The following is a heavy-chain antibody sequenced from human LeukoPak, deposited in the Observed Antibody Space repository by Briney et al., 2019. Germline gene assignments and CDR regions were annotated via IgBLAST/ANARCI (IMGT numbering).Heavy chain of an antibody. D-gene: IGHD6-6*01. CDR2: INHSGST. V-gene: IGHV4-34*01. CDR1: GGSFSGYY. CDR3: ASLAARLYYYYYYMDV. J-gene: IGHJ6*03. Sequence: SETLSLTCAVYGGSFSGYYWSWIRPPPGKGLEWIGEINHSGSTNYNPSLKSRVTISVDTSKNQFSLRLSSVTAADTAVYYCASLAARLYYYYYYMDVWGKGTTVTVSS.